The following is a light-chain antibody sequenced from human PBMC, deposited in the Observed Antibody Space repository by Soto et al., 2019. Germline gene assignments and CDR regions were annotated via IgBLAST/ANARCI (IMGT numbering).Light chain of an antibody. Sequence: QSALTQPRSVSGSPGQSVSISCTGTNSVIGNYNLVSWYQQPPGKAPKLIISAVSRRPSGVPDRFSGSKSGNTASLTISGLQADDEADYYCWSYTTSDMWVFGGGTKLTVL. V-gene: IGLV2-11*01. CDR2: AVS. CDR1: NSVIGNYNL. J-gene: IGLJ3*02. CDR3: WSYTTSDMWV.